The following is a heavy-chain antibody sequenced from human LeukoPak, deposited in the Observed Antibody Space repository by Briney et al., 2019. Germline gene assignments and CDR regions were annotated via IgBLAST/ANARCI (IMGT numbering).Heavy chain of an antibody. CDR1: GGSISSSSYY. D-gene: IGHD2-21*01. Sequence: PSGTLSLTCTVSGGSISSSSYYWGWIRQPPGKGLEWIGSIYYSGSTYYNPSLKSRVTISVDTSKNQFSLKLSSVTAADTAVYYCARGGGPHDPGDRFDPWGQGTLVTVSS. CDR2: IYYSGST. J-gene: IGHJ5*02. V-gene: IGHV4-39*07. CDR3: ARGGGPHDPGDRFDP.